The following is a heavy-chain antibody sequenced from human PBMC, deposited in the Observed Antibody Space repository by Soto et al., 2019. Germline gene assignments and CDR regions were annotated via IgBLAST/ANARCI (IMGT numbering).Heavy chain of an antibody. D-gene: IGHD2-15*01. CDR3: ARDRGYDAHDYYYNAMDV. V-gene: IGHV3-21*01. CDR1: GFTFRTYT. Sequence: RLSCISSGFTFRTYTMNWVRQAPGKGLEWVSGIRGFSPYTFYAESVKGRLTISRDNAKNSLYLQMNSLRAEDTAVYYCARDRGYDAHDYYYNAMDVWGQGTTVTVSS. CDR2: IRGFSPYT. J-gene: IGHJ6*02.